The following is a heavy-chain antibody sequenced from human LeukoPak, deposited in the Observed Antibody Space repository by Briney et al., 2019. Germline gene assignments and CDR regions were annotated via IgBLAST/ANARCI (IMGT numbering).Heavy chain of an antibody. J-gene: IGHJ4*02. V-gene: IGHV3-48*04. Sequence: GGSLRLSCAASGFTFSSYWMSWVRQAPGKGLEWVSYISSSGSTIYYADSLKGRFTISRDNAKNSLYLQMNSLRAEDTAVYYCARGYYNFWSGYRAEYYFDYWGQGTLVTVSS. CDR2: ISSSGSTI. CDR1: GFTFSSYW. D-gene: IGHD3-3*01. CDR3: ARGYYNFWSGYRAEYYFDY.